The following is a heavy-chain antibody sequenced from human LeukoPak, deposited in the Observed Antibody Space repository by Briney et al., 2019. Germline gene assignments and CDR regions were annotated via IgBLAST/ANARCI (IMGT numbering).Heavy chain of an antibody. CDR2: ISSSGSTI. D-gene: IGHD2-2*01. V-gene: IGHV3-48*03. CDR3: ARGVCSSTSCYAPSYYYYYYGMDV. Sequence: GGSLRLSCAASGFTFSSYEMNWVRQAPGKGLEWVSYISSSGSTIYYADSVKSRFTISRDNAKNSLYLQMNSLRAEDTAVYYCARGVCSSTSCYAPSYYYYYYGMDVWGQGTTVTVSS. J-gene: IGHJ6*02. CDR1: GFTFSSYE.